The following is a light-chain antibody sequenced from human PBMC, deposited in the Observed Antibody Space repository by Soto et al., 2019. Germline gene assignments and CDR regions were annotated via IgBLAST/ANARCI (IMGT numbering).Light chain of an antibody. CDR2: DVS. Sequence: EIVLTQSPATLSLSPGERVTLSCGASQSLTTNFLAWYQQRPGLAPKLLLFDVSTRANGIQDRFSGSGSGTDFTLTISRLEPEDFAVYYCQRFDNSPTFGGGTKVEF. V-gene: IGKV3D-20*01. CDR1: QSLTTNF. CDR3: QRFDNSPT. J-gene: IGKJ4*01.